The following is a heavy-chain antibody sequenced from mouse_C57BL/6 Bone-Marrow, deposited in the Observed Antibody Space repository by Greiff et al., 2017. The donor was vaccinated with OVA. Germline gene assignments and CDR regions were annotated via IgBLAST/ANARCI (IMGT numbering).Heavy chain of an antibody. CDR3: ARSPVVATDYAMDY. V-gene: IGHV1-52*01. Sequence: QVQLQPGAELVRPGSSVKLSCKASGYTFTSYWMHWVKQRPIQGLEWIGNIDPSDSETHYNQKFKDKATLTVDKSSSTAYMQLSSLTSEDSAVYYCARSPVVATDYAMDYWGQGTSVTVSS. D-gene: IGHD1-1*01. J-gene: IGHJ4*01. CDR2: IDPSDSET. CDR1: GYTFTSYW.